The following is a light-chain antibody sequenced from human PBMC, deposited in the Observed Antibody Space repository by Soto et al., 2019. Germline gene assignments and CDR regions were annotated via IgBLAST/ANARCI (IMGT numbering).Light chain of an antibody. V-gene: IGKV1-5*03. Sequence: DIQMTQSPSTLSASVGDRVTITCRASQSISSWLAWYQQKPGKAPKLLIYKASSLESGVPSRFSGSGSGKELTLTISSLQPDDFATYYCQQYNSYPWTFGQGTKVEIK. CDR1: QSISSW. CDR2: KAS. J-gene: IGKJ1*01. CDR3: QQYNSYPWT.